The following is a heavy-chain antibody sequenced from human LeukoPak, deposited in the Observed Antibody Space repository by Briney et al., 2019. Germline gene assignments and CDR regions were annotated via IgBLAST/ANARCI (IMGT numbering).Heavy chain of an antibody. CDR1: GFTVSSYA. J-gene: IGHJ6*02. Sequence: GGSLRLSCAASGFTVSSYAMSWVHQAPGKGLEGVSAISGSGGSTYYADSVKGRFTISRDNSKNTLYLQMNSLRAEDTAVYYCAKDSGIGYDSSGYRYYYYGMDVWGQGTTVTVSS. CDR3: AKDSGIGYDSSGYRYYYYGMDV. D-gene: IGHD3-22*01. CDR2: ISGSGGST. V-gene: IGHV3-23*01.